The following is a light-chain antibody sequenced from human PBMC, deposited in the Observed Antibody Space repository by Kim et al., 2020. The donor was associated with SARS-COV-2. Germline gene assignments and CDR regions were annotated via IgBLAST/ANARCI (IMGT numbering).Light chain of an antibody. J-gene: IGLJ2*01. Sequence: SSELTRDPAVSVALGQTVRITCQGDSLRSYYASWYQQKPGQAPVLVIYGKNNRPSGIPDRFSGSSSGNTASLTITGAQAEDEADYYCNSRDSSGNHLLFGGGTQLTVL. CDR2: GKN. V-gene: IGLV3-19*01. CDR3: NSRDSSGNHLL. CDR1: SLRSYY.